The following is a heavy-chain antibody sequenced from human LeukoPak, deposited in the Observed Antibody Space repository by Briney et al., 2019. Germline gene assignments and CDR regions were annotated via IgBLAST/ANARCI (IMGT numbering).Heavy chain of an antibody. CDR2: IKQDGSEK. D-gene: IGHD1-7*01. J-gene: IGHJ5*02. CDR1: GFTFSSYW. V-gene: IGHV3-7*01. CDR3: ARVKRTGATPRGWFDP. Sequence: PGGSLRLSCAASGFTFSSYWMSWVRQAPGKGLEWVANIKQDGSEKYYVDSVKGRFTISRDNAKNSLYLQMNSLRAEDTAVYYCARVKRTGATPRGWFDPCSQGTLVTVSS.